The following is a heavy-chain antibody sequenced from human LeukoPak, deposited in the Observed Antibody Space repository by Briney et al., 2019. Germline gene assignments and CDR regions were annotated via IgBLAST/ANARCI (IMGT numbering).Heavy chain of an antibody. V-gene: IGHV1-18*01. Sequence: ASVKVSCKASGYTFTSYGISWVRQAPGQGLEWMGWISAYNGNTNYAQKLQGRVTMTTDTSTSTAYMELRSLRSDDTAVYYCARDLGYSGMNDYVWGSYRFIFDYWGQGTLVTVSS. CDR2: ISAYNGNT. CDR3: ARDLGYSGMNDYVWGSYRFIFDY. J-gene: IGHJ4*02. D-gene: IGHD3-16*02. CDR1: GYTFTSYG.